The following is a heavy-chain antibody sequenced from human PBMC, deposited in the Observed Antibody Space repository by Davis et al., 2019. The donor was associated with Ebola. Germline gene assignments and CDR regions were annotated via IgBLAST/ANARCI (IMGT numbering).Heavy chain of an antibody. Sequence: PSETLSLTCTVSGGSISSYYWSWIRQPPGKGLEWIGYIYYSGSTNYNPSLKSRVTISVDTSKNQFSLKLSSVTAADTAVYYCARAPPVVPAAMREGWFDPWGQGTLVTVSS. CDR3: ARAPPVVPAAMREGWFDP. CDR1: GGSISSYY. J-gene: IGHJ5*02. D-gene: IGHD2-2*01. V-gene: IGHV4-59*01. CDR2: IYYSGST.